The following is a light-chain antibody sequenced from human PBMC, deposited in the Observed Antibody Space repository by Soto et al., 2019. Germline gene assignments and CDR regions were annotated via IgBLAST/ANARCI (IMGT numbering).Light chain of an antibody. J-gene: IGLJ2*01. V-gene: IGLV2-14*01. CDR1: NTDVGGHHY. CDR2: EVI. CDR3: SSFTTTTTVV. Sequence: QSALTQPASVSGSPGQSISISCTGTNTDVGGHHYVSWYQQHPGKAPKLVIYEVINRPSGVSNRFSASKSGNTASLTISGLQAEDEADYFCSSFTTTTTVVFGGGTKLTVL.